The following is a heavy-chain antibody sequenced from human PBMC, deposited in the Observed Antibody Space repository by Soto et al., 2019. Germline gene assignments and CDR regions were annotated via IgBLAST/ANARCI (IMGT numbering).Heavy chain of an antibody. CDR1: GGTFSSYA. V-gene: IGHV1-69*06. D-gene: IGHD2-2*01. CDR3: AREGYCSSTSCYHSYGMDV. CDR2: IIPIFGTA. Sequence: SVKVSCKASGGTFSSYAISWVRQAPGQGLEWMGGIIPIFGTANYAQKFQGRVTITADKSTSTAYMELSSLRSEDTAVYYCAREGYCSSTSCYHSYGMDVWGQVTTVTVSS. J-gene: IGHJ6*02.